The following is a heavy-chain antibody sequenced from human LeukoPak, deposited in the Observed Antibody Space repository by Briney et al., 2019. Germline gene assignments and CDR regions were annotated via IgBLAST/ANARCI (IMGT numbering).Heavy chain of an antibody. CDR2: MNPNSGNT. CDR3: ARDLTTTVTLYYYYGMDV. D-gene: IGHD4-17*01. CDR1: GYTFTSYD. J-gene: IGHJ6*02. V-gene: IGHV1-8*01. Sequence: ASVKVSCKASGYTFTSYDINWVRQATGQGLEWMGWMNPNSGNTGYAQKFQGRVTMTRNTSISTAYMELSSLGSEDTAVYYCARDLTTTVTLYYYYGMDVWGQGTTVTVSS.